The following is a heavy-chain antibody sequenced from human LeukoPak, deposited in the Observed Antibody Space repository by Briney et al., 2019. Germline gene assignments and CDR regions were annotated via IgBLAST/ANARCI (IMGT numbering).Heavy chain of an antibody. V-gene: IGHV3-30-3*01. J-gene: IGHJ1*01. D-gene: IGHD3-22*01. CDR3: ARDSTYYYDSSGSYYVPPEGYFQH. CDR2: ISYDGSNK. Sequence: PGRSLRLSCAASGFTFSSYAMHWVRQAPGKGLEWVAVISYDGSNKYYADSVKGRFTISRDNSKNTLYLQMNSLRAEDTAVYYCARDSTYYYDSSGSYYVPPEGYFQHWGQGTLVTVSS. CDR1: GFTFSSYA.